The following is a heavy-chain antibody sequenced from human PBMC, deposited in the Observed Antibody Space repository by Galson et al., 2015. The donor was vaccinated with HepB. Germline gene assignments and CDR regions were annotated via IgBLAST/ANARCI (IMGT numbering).Heavy chain of an antibody. D-gene: IGHD5-18*01. V-gene: IGHV3-30*03. CDR1: GFTFSSHG. Sequence: SLRLSCAASGFTFSSHGIHWVRQAPGKGLGWVTVISFDGRVTFYADSVKGRFTMSRDNSKNTLYLQMNSLRAEDTAVYYCAREYSFGHWFFDLWGRGTLVTVSS. CDR3: AREYSFGHWFFDL. J-gene: IGHJ2*01. CDR2: ISFDGRVT.